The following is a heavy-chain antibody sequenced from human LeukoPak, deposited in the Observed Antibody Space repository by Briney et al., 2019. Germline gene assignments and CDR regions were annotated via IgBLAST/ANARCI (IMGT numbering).Heavy chain of an antibody. Sequence: SETLSLTCTVSGDPISSYYWSWIRQPPGKGLEWIGYIYHSGNTNSNPSLKSRVTISVDTTKNQFSLKLSSVTAADTAVYYCARSIIVVVAAGALDIWGQGQWSPSLQ. J-gene: IGHJ3*02. CDR2: IYHSGNT. CDR1: GDPISSYY. CDR3: ARSIIVVVAAGALDI. V-gene: IGHV4-59*08. D-gene: IGHD2-21*02.